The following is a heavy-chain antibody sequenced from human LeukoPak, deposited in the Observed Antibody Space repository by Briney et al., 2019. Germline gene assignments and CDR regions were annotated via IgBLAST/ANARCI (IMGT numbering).Heavy chain of an antibody. J-gene: IGHJ4*02. Sequence: ASVKVSCKASGYTFTGYYMHWVRQAPGQGLEWMGRINPNSGGTNYAQKLQGRVTMTRDTSISTAYMELSRLRSDDTAVYYCARDASARYSYGSDYWGQGTLVTVST. D-gene: IGHD5-18*01. V-gene: IGHV1-2*06. CDR3: ARDASARYSYGSDY. CDR1: GYTFTGYY. CDR2: INPNSGGT.